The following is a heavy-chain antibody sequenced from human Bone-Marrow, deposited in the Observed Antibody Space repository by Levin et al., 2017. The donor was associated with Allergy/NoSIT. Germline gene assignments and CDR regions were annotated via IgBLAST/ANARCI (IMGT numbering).Heavy chain of an antibody. CDR1: GFTFSNAW. D-gene: IGHD3-9*01. CDR2: IRSKTDGGTT. V-gene: IGHV3-15*01. Sequence: GESLKISCAASGFTFSNAWMSWVRQAPGEGLEWVGRIRSKTDGGTTDYAAPVKGRFTISRDDSKNTMYLQMNSLKLEDTAVYYCTRDRQYDILTGYLAPQFDYWGQGTRVTVSS. J-gene: IGHJ4*02. CDR3: TRDRQYDILTGYLAPQFDY.